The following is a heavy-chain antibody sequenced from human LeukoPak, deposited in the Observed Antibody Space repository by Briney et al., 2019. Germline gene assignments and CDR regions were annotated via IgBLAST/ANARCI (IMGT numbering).Heavy chain of an antibody. J-gene: IGHJ3*02. CDR2: IYYSGST. Sequence: SETLSLTCSVSGGSISSYYLSGIRQPPGKGLEWIGYIYYSGSTNYNPSLKSRVTISVDTSKNQFSLKLSSVTAADTAVYYCASIAADGTDAFDIWGQRTMVTVSS. D-gene: IGHD6-13*01. CDR3: ASIAADGTDAFDI. CDR1: GGSISSYY. V-gene: IGHV4-59*01.